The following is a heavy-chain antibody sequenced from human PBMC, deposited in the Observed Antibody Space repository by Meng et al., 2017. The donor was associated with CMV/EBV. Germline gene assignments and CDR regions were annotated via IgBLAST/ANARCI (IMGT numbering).Heavy chain of an antibody. CDR2: TYYRSKWYN. CDR3: AREDSSGWYEGPFDY. V-gene: IGHV6-1*01. J-gene: IGHJ4*02. CDR1: GVSVSSHSAA. Sequence: QTLSLTCAIPGVSVSSHSAAWNWIRQSPSRGLEWLGRTYYRSKWYNDYAVSVKSRITINPDTSKNQFSLQLNSVTPEDTAVYYCAREDSSGWYEGPFDYWGQGTLVTVSS. D-gene: IGHD6-19*01.